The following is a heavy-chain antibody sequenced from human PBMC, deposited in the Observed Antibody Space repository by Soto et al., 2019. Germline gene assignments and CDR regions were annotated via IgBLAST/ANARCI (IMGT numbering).Heavy chain of an antibody. CDR3: AKGSAGGAGGYSYGYVDYYYMDV. D-gene: IGHD5-18*01. CDR2: ISGSGGST. J-gene: IGHJ6*03. CDR1: GFTFSSYA. V-gene: IGHV3-23*01. Sequence: GGSLRLSCAASGFTFSSYAMSWVRQAPGKGLEWVSAISGSGGSTYYADSVKGRFTISRDNSKNTLYLQMNSLRAEDTAVYYCAKGSAGGAGGYSYGYVDYYYMDVWGKGTTVTVSS.